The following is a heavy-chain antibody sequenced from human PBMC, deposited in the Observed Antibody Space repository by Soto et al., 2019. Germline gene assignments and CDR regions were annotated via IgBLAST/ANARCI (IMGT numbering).Heavy chain of an antibody. Sequence: QVQLVESGGGVVQPGRSLRLSCAASGFTFSHYAMHWVRQAPGKGLEWVALMSYDGSNEYYAESVKGRFTISRDNSKNTLYLQMNSLRAEETAVYYCAKEGSHNFDYWGQGTLVTVSS. J-gene: IGHJ4*02. D-gene: IGHD1-26*01. CDR1: GFTFSHYA. V-gene: IGHV3-30*18. CDR2: MSYDGSNE. CDR3: AKEGSHNFDY.